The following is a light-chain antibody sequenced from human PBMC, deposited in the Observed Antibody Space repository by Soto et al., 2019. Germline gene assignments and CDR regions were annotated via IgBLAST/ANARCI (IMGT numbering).Light chain of an antibody. CDR1: QSVSSSH. Sequence: EIVLTQSPGTLSLSPGDRATLSCRASQSVSSSHLAWYQQKPGQAPRLLIFGASSRATGIPDRFSGSGSGTDFTLTISRLEPEDFAEYYCHQYRSSPRTFGQGTRVEI. V-gene: IGKV3-20*01. J-gene: IGKJ1*01. CDR3: HQYRSSPRT. CDR2: GAS.